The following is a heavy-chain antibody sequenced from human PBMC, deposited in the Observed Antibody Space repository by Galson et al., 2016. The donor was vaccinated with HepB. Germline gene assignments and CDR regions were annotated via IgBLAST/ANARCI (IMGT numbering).Heavy chain of an antibody. CDR1: GGSFSSYY. CDR3: AGCLGSGGSCYYYYYMDV. Sequence: LSLTCAVYGGSFSSYYWNWIRQPPGKGLEWIGRIYTSGNTNYNPSLKSRVTISIDASKNQFSLKLNSVTAADTAVYYCAGCLGSGGSCYYYYYMDVWGKGTTVTVSS. V-gene: IGHV4-59*10. J-gene: IGHJ6*03. CDR2: IYTSGNT. D-gene: IGHD2-15*01.